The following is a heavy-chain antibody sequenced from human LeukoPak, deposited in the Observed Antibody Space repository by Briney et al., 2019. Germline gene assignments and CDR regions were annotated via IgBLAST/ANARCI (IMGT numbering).Heavy chain of an antibody. CDR2: IYHSGST. CDR3: ARWAASGIYSNWFDP. V-gene: IGHV4-38-2*02. D-gene: IGHD1-26*01. J-gene: IGHJ5*02. CDR1: GYSISSGYY. Sequence: SETLSLTCTVSGYSISSGYYWGWIRQPPGKGLEWIGSIYHSGSTYYNPSLKSRVTISVDTSKNQFSLKLSSVTAADTAVYYCARWAASGIYSNWFDPWGQGTLVTVSS.